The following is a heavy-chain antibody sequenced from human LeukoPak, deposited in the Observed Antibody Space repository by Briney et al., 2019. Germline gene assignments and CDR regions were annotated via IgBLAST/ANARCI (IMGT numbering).Heavy chain of an antibody. J-gene: IGHJ4*02. CDR1: GFTFTSYA. Sequence: PGGSLRLSCAASGFTFTSYAMTWVRQAPGKGLEWVSAISSSGGSTYYADSVKGRFTISRDNSKNTLYLQMNSLRAEDTAVYYCAKAGGGPTIFGVVSGDYWGQGTLVTVSS. D-gene: IGHD3-3*01. CDR3: AKAGGGPTIFGVVSGDY. V-gene: IGHV3-23*01. CDR2: ISSSGGST.